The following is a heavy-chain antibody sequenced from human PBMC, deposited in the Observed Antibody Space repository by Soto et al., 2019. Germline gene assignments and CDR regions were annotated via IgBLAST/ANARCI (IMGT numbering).Heavy chain of an antibody. CDR3: ARARAARTYYYYYYGMDV. V-gene: IGHV4-34*01. Sequence: TSETLSLTCAVYGGSFSGYYWSWIRQPPGKGLEWIGEINHSGSTNYNPSLKSRVTISVDTSKNQFSLKLSSVTAADTAVYYCARARAARTYYYYYYGMDVWGQGTTVTVSS. D-gene: IGHD6-6*01. CDR2: INHSGST. J-gene: IGHJ6*02. CDR1: GGSFSGYY.